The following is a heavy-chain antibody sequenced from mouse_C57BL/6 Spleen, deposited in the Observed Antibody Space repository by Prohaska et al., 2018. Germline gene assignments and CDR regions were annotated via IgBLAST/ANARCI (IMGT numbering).Heavy chain of an antibody. V-gene: IGHV2-3*01. CDR3: AKRHYYGINAMDY. J-gene: IGHJ4*01. CDR1: GFSLTSYG. Sequence: QVQLKESGPGLVALYQSLSITCTVSGFSLTSYGVSWVRQPPGKGLEWLGVIWGDVSTKFHSALISRLSISKDNSKSQVFLKLNSLHTDDTDTYYCAKRHYYGINAMDYWGQGTSVTVSS. CDR2: IWGDVST. D-gene: IGHD1-1*01.